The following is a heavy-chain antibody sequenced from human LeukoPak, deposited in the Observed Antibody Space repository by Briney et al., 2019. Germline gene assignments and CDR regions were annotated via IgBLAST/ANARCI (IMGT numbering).Heavy chain of an antibody. V-gene: IGHV3-53*01. CDR1: GFTVSSNY. CDR3: ASGGLGARKYYSDPFHY. CDR2: IYSAGST. D-gene: IGHD3-10*01. Sequence: GGSLGLSCAASGFTVSSNYMSGVRQAPGKGLEWVSIIYSAGSTYYADSVRGRFTISRDSSKSTVCLQMNSLRAEDTAVYYCASGGLGARKYYSDPFHYWGQGTLVTVSS. J-gene: IGHJ4*02.